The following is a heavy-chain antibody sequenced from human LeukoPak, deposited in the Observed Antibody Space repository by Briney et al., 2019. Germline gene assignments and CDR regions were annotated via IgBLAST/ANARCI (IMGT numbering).Heavy chain of an antibody. Sequence: GGSLRLSCAASGFTFSSYWMSWVRQAPGKGLEWVANIKQDGSEKYYVDSVKGRFTISRDNAKNSLYLQMNSLRAEDTAVYYCARWGSRWAVAEGVDYWGQGTLVTVSS. D-gene: IGHD6-19*01. CDR2: IKQDGSEK. J-gene: IGHJ4*02. CDR1: GFTFSSYW. CDR3: ARWGSRWAVAEGVDY. V-gene: IGHV3-7*03.